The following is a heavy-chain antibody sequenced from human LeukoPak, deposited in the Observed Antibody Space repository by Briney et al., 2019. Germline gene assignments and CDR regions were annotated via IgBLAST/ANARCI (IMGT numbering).Heavy chain of an antibody. J-gene: IGHJ4*02. CDR2: ISAYNGNT. CDR1: GYTFTSYG. V-gene: IGHV1-18*01. D-gene: IGHD2-8*01. CDR3: ARAPRDIVLMVYAIYFDY. Sequence: ASVKVSCKASGYTFTSYGISWVRQAPGQGLEWMGWISAYNGNTNYAQKLQGRVTMTTDTSTSTAYMELGSLRSDDTAVYYCARAPRDIVLMVYAIYFDYWGQGTLVTVSS.